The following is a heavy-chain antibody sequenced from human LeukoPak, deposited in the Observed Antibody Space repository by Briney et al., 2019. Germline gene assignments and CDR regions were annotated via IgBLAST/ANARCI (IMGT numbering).Heavy chain of an antibody. J-gene: IGHJ4*02. CDR3: ARDADGVIDY. D-gene: IGHD3-10*01. CDR2: ISVYSGNT. V-gene: IGHV1-18*01. CDR1: GYTLTSYG. Sequence: GASVKVSCKASGYTLTSYGISWVRQAPGQGLEWMGWISVYSGNTKYAQKLQCRVTLTTDTSTSTAYMELGSLRSDDTAVYYCARDADGVIDYWGQGTLVTVSS.